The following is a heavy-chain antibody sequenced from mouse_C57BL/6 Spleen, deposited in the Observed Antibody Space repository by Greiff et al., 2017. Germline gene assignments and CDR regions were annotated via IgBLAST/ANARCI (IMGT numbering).Heavy chain of an antibody. CDR2: IATANGNT. D-gene: IGHD2-2*01. V-gene: IGHV14-3*01. J-gene: IGHJ4*01. CDR3: ARFKVTTGAMDY. CDR1: GFNIKNTY. Sequence: VQLMESVGELVRPGGSVKLSCTASGFNIKNTYMHWVQQRPEQGLEWIGRIATANGNTKYAPKVQGKATITADTSSNTAYLQLSSLTSEDTAIYYCARFKVTTGAMDYWGQGTSVTVSS.